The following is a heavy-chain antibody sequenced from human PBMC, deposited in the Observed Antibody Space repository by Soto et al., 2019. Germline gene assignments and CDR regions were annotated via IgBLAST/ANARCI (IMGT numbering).Heavy chain of an antibody. J-gene: IGHJ4*02. D-gene: IGHD2-2*01. CDR2: IYYNGNT. Sequence: SETLSLTCTVSGDSMRNYYWTCIRQPPGKGLEWIGYIYYNGNTKYNPSLESRVTFSADTSKNQFSLRLRSVIAADTAVYYCARVTRSTRYFDYWGPGTMVTVSS. CDR3: ARVTRSTRYFDY. CDR1: GDSMRNYY. V-gene: IGHV4-59*01.